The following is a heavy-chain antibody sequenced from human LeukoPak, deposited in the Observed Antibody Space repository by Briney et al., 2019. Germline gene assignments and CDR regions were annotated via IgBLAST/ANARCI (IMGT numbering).Heavy chain of an antibody. Sequence: SETLSLTCTVSGGSISSYYWSWLRQPPGKGLERIGYIHYSGSTNYNPSLKSRVTISVDTSKNQFSLKLSSVTAADTAVYYCARGRRFLEDYWGQGTLVTVSS. V-gene: IGHV4-59*01. CDR2: IHYSGST. CDR1: GGSISSYY. J-gene: IGHJ4*02. CDR3: ARGRRFLEDY. D-gene: IGHD3-3*01.